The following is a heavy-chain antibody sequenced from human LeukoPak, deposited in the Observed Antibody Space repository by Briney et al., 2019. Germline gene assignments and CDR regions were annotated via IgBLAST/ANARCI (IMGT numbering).Heavy chain of an antibody. CDR1: GGSISSYY. J-gene: IGHJ4*02. CDR3: ARRGQQWLVRGEYYFDY. Sequence: PSETLSLTCTVSGGSISSYYWSWIRQPPGKGLEWIGYIYYSGSTNYNPSLKSRVTISVDTSKNQFSLKLSSVTAADTAVYYCARRGQQWLVRGEYYFDYWGQGTLVTVSS. CDR2: IYYSGST. D-gene: IGHD6-19*01. V-gene: IGHV4-59*08.